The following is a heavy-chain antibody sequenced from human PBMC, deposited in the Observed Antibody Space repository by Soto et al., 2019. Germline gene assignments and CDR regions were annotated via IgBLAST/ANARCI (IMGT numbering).Heavy chain of an antibody. J-gene: IGHJ4*02. CDR3: ARISPSCSGGDCHG. V-gene: IGHV3-30*03. Sequence: PCGSLRLSGADSGVSFNSFDMHFVRQAPGNGPEWVAIISYDGSNTYYSDSVRGRFTISRDNAKDTLYLQMHSLRSEDTAIYFCARISPSCSGGDCHGWARGTELTVS. CDR1: GVSFNSFD. CDR2: ISYDGSNT. D-gene: IGHD2-21*02.